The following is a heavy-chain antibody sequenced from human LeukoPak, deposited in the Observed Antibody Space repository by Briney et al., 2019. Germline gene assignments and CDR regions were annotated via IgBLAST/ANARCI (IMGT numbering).Heavy chain of an antibody. J-gene: IGHJ6*02. CDR2: ISAYNGNT. Sequence: ASVKVSCKASGYTFTSYGIIWVRQAPGQGLEWMGWISAYNGNTNYAQKLQGRVTMTTDTSTSTAYMELRSLRSDDTAVYYCARDSPYYYDSNGMDVWGQGTLVTVSS. V-gene: IGHV1-18*01. CDR3: ARDSPYYYDSNGMDV. D-gene: IGHD3-22*01. CDR1: GYTFTSYG.